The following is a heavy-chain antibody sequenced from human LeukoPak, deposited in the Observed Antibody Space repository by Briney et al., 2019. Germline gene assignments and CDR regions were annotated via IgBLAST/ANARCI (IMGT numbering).Heavy chain of an antibody. J-gene: IGHJ4*02. D-gene: IGHD3-22*01. Sequence: GGSLRLSCAASGFTFSGYGMHWVRQAPGKGLEWVAVISYDGSNKYYADSVKGRFTISRDNSKNTLYLQMNSLRAEDTAVYYCAKGGSSGDFDYWGQGTLVTVSS. V-gene: IGHV3-30*18. CDR1: GFTFSGYG. CDR2: ISYDGSNK. CDR3: AKGGSSGDFDY.